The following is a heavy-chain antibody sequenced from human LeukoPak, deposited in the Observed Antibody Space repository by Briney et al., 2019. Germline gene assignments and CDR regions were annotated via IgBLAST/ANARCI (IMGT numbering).Heavy chain of an antibody. Sequence: SETLSLTCAVSGGSISSSSSICWTWVRQPPGEGLEWIGEICHNGATNYNPSLKSRVTMLLDKSKNQFFLKLNSVTAADTAVYYCARNGGNSDYDYWGQGTLVTVSA. V-gene: IGHV4-4*02. D-gene: IGHD4-23*01. CDR3: ARNGGNSDYDY. CDR1: GGSISSSSSIC. J-gene: IGHJ4*02. CDR2: ICHNGAT.